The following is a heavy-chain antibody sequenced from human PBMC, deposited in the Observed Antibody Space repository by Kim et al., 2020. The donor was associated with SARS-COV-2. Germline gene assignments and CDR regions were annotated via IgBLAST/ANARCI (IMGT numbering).Heavy chain of an antibody. Sequence: SETLSLTCTVSGGSISSYYWSWIRQPPGKGLEWIGYIYYSGSTNYNPSLKSRVTISVDTSKNQFSLKLSSVTAADTAVYYCARDKDDILDYWGQGTLVTVSS. D-gene: IGHD3-9*01. J-gene: IGHJ4*02. CDR3: ARDKDDILDY. V-gene: IGHV4-59*13. CDR2: IYYSGST. CDR1: GGSISSYY.